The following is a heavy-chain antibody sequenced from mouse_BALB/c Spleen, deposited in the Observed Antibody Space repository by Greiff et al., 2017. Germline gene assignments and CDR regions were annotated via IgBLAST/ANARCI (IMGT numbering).Heavy chain of an antibody. D-gene: IGHD2-10*02. J-gene: IGHJ4*01. Sequence: EVQLQQSGPELVKPGASVKMSCKASGYTFTSYVMHWVKQKPGQGLEWIGYINPYNDGTKYNEKFKGKATLTSDKSSSTAYMELSSLTSEDSAVYYCAREGQYGNYPLGYYAMDYWGQGTSVTVSS. CDR1: GYTFTSYV. CDR3: AREGQYGNYPLGYYAMDY. CDR2: INPYNDGT. V-gene: IGHV1-14*01.